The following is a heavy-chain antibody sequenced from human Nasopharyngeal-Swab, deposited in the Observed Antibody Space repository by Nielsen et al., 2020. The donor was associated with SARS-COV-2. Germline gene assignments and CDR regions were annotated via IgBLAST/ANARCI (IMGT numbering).Heavy chain of an antibody. CDR1: GFTFSSYA. CDR3: AKDRYSWVAAAAPGVYFDY. CDR2: ISGSGGST. D-gene: IGHD6-13*01. J-gene: IGHJ4*02. Sequence: GESLKISCAASGFTFSSYAMSWVRQAPGKGLEWVSAISGSGGSTYYADSVKGWFTIPRDNSKNTLYLQMNSLRAEDTAVYYCAKDRYSWVAAAAPGVYFDYWGQGTLVTVSS. V-gene: IGHV3-23*01.